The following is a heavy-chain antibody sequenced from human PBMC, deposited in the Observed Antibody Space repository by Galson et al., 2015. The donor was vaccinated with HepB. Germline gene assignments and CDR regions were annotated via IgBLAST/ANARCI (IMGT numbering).Heavy chain of an antibody. J-gene: IGHJ4*02. CDR3: ARGHVLTYFDY. CDR2: IYSGGST. CDR1: GFTVSSNY. V-gene: IGHV3-53*01. D-gene: IGHD3-9*01. Sequence: SLRLSCAASGFTVSSNYMSWVRQAPGKGLEWVSVIYSGGSTYYADSVKGRFTISRDNSKNTLYLQMNSLRAEDTAVYYCARGHVLTYFDYWGQGTLVTVSS.